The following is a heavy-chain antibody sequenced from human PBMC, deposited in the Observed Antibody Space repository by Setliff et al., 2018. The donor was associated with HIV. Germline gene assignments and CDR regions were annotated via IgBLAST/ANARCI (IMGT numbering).Heavy chain of an antibody. Sequence: NPSETLSLTCFVSGVSISDHYWGWIRQPPGKGLEWIGYNYRSGTTQYNPSVESRVTMSLDTSRDHLSLNQVSVTAADMAVYFCARLNHTGLLYFDFWGLGTLVTVSS. D-gene: IGHD2-8*02. V-gene: IGHV4-4*09. CDR3: ARLNHTGLLYFDF. CDR2: NYRSGTT. J-gene: IGHJ4*02. CDR1: GVSISDHY.